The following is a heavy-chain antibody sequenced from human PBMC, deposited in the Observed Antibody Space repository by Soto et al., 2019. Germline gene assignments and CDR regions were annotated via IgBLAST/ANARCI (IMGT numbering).Heavy chain of an antibody. CDR1: GYTFTSYY. CDR2: INPSGGST. V-gene: IGHV1-46*01. CDR3: ARPPXPGCINAVCYPLDY. J-gene: IGHJ4*02. Sequence: QVQLVQSGAEVKKPGASVKISCKASGYTFTSYYMHWVRQAPGQGLEWMGIINPSGGSTNYAQKLQGRVAMTRDTSTSTVYMELNSLRSEDTAVYYCARPPXPGCINAVCYPLDYWGQGTLVTVSS. D-gene: IGHD2-8*01.